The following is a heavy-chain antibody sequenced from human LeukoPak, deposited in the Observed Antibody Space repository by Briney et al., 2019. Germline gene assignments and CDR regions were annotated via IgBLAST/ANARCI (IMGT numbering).Heavy chain of an antibody. CDR1: GFTFSSYA. J-gene: IGHJ5*02. V-gene: IGHV3-30*04. CDR2: ISYDGSNK. D-gene: IGHD2-2*01. Sequence: GGSLRLSCAASGFTFSSYAMHWVRQAPGKGLEWVAVISYDGSNKYYADSVKGRFTISRDNSKNTLYLQMNSLRAEETAVYYCARTPAAMFVQNWFDPWGQGTLVTVSS. CDR3: ARTPAAMFVQNWFDP.